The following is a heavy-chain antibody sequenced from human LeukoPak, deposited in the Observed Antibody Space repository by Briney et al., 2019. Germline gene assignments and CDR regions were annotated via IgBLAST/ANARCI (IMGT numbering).Heavy chain of an antibody. J-gene: IGHJ4*02. D-gene: IGHD3-3*01. V-gene: IGHV3-23*01. Sequence: GGSLRLSCAASGFTFNYYGLSWVRQAPGKGLEWVSGFGHNGGVTYSNSVKGRFTISRDDSKDTLFLQMNSLRADDTAVYFCAKQAGWGGYFSSLPFDFWGRGTLVTVSS. CDR3: AKQAGWGGYFSSLPFDF. CDR1: GFTFNYYG. CDR2: FGHNGGVT.